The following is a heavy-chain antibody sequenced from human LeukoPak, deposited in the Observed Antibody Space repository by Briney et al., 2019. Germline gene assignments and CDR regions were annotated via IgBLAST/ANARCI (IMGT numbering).Heavy chain of an antibody. D-gene: IGHD3-22*01. V-gene: IGHV3-23*01. Sequence: GGSLRLSCAASGFTFSAYGMSWVRQSPRKGLEWVSGVSGADGTTYYADSVKGRFTISRDNSKSTLYLQMNNLRAEDTAVYYCATMTTFDPWGQGTLVTVSP. CDR1: GFTFSAYG. CDR3: ATMTTFDP. J-gene: IGHJ5*02. CDR2: VSGADGTT.